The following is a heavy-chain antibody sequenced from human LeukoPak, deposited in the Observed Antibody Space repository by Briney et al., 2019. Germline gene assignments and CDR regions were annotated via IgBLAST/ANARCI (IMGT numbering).Heavy chain of an antibody. J-gene: IGHJ4*02. Sequence: SETLSLTCTVSGGSISSSSYYWGWIRQPPGKGLEWIGSIYYSGSTYYNPSLKSRVTISVDTSKTQFSLKLSSVTAADTAVYYCATLVTTVTLKSLNFDYWGQGTLVTVSS. CDR2: IYYSGST. CDR1: GGSISSSSYY. D-gene: IGHD4-17*01. CDR3: ATLVTTVTLKSLNFDY. V-gene: IGHV4-39*01.